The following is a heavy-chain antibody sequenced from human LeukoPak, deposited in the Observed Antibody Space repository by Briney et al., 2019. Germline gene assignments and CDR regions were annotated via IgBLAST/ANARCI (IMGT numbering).Heavy chain of an antibody. CDR2: TRNKAHSYTT. J-gene: IGHJ4*02. D-gene: IGHD3-16*01. Sequence: GGSLRLSWAASGLTFSDHYMVWVRQAPGKGLEWVGCTRNKAHSYTTDSAASVQCRFTISRDDSKNSLYLQMNSLRTEDTAVYYCTSGLGYLFDYWGQGTLVTVSS. V-gene: IGHV3-72*01. CDR3: TSGLGYLFDY. CDR1: GLTFSDHY.